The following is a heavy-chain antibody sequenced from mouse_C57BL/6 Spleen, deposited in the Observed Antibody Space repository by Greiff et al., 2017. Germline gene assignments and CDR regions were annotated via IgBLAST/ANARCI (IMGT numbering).Heavy chain of an antibody. CDR1: GYTFTSYW. Sequence: QVQLQQPGAELVRPGSSVKLSCKASGYTFTSYWMDWVKQRPGQGLEWIGNIYPSDSETHYNQQFKDKATLTVDKSSSTAYMQLSSLTSEDSAVYYCARALEYYGSNSALDYWGQGTSLTVSS. J-gene: IGHJ2*02. CDR3: ARALEYYGSNSALDY. CDR2: IYPSDSET. V-gene: IGHV1-61*01. D-gene: IGHD1-1*01.